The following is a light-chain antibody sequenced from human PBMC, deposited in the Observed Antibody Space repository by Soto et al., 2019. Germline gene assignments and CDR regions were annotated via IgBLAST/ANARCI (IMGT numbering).Light chain of an antibody. J-gene: IGKJ4*01. Sequence: IQLTQSPSSLSASGGDIVTITCRASQGISSYLAWFQQKPGRAPQLLIYAASTLQSAVPSRFSGSGSGTDCTLTISSLQPADLANYYCQQVYSYPLTVGGGTKVEIK. CDR2: AAS. V-gene: IGKV1-9*01. CDR3: QQVYSYPLT. CDR1: QGISSY.